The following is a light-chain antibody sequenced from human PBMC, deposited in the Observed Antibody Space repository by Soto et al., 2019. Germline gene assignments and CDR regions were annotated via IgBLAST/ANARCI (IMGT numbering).Light chain of an antibody. CDR2: DAS. J-gene: IGKJ1*01. CDR3: QQRSNWPRWT. Sequence: EIELLHSPATLPLSPGGRTTLSCRASQSVSSYLAWYQQKPGQAPRLLIYDASNRATGIPARFSGSGSGTDFTLTISSLEPEDFAVYYCQQRSNWPRWTFGQGTNVDIK. CDR1: QSVSSY. V-gene: IGKV3-11*01.